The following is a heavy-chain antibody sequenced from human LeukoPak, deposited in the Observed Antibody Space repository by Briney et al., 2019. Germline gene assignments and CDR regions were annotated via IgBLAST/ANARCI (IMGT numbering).Heavy chain of an antibody. CDR3: AREEGYCSGGSCQSDY. V-gene: IGHV3-64*01. J-gene: IGHJ4*02. CDR1: GFTFSSYA. D-gene: IGHD2-15*01. CDR2: ISSNGGST. Sequence: GGSLRLSCAASGFTFSSYAMHWVRQAPGKGLEYVSAISSNGGSTYYANSVKGRFTLSRDNAKNSLYLQMNSLRAEDTAVYYCAREEGYCSGGSCQSDYWGQGTLVTVSS.